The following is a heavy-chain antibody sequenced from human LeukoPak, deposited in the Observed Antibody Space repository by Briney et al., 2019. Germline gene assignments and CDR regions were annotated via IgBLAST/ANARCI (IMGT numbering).Heavy chain of an antibody. V-gene: IGHV4-59*01. CDR2: IYYSGST. CDR1: GGSISGYY. Sequence: PSETLSLTCTVSGGSISGYYWSWIRQSPGKGLEWIGYIYYSGSTNYNPSLKSRVTMSVDTSKNHFSLKVSSVTAADTAVYYCARAVVVAGTVKWFDPWGQGTLVTVSS. CDR3: ARAVVVAGTVKWFDP. J-gene: IGHJ5*02. D-gene: IGHD2-15*01.